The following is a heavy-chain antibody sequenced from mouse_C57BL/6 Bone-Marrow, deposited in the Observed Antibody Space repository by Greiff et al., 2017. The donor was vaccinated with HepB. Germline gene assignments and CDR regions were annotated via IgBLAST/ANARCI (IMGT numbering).Heavy chain of an antibody. V-gene: IGHV5-16*01. CDR1: GFTFSDYY. J-gene: IGHJ1*03. Sequence: EVKLVESEGGLVQPGSSMKLSCTASGFTFSDYYMAWVRQVPEKGLEWVANINYDGSSTYYLDSLKSRFIISRDNAKNILYLQMSSLKSEDTATYYCARDRAFSTTDWYFDVWGTGTTVTVSS. D-gene: IGHD1-1*01. CDR3: ARDRAFSTTDWYFDV. CDR2: INYDGSST.